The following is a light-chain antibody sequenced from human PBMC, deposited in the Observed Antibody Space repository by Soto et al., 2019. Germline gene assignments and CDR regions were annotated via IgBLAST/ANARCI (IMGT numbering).Light chain of an antibody. Sequence: DIQLTQSPSFLSASVGDRVTITCRASQGISSYLAWYQQKPGKAPKLLIYAASTLQSGVPSRFSGSGSETEVTLTISSLQPEDFATYYCQQLNSYPRITFGQGTRLEIK. J-gene: IGKJ5*01. V-gene: IGKV1-9*01. CDR1: QGISSY. CDR2: AAS. CDR3: QQLNSYPRIT.